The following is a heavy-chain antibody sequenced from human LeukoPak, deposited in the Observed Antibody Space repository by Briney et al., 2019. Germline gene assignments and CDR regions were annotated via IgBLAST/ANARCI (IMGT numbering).Heavy chain of an antibody. D-gene: IGHD2-21*02. CDR3: ARVARYGGGDCYDY. CDR2: IYYSGST. J-gene: IGHJ4*02. V-gene: IGHV4-59*08. CDR1: GGSISSYY. Sequence: PSETLSLTCTVSGGSISSYYWSWIRQPPGKGLEWIGYIYYSGSTYYNPSLKSRVTISVDTSKNQFSLKLSSVTAADTAAYYCARVARYGGGDCYDYWGQGTLVTVSS.